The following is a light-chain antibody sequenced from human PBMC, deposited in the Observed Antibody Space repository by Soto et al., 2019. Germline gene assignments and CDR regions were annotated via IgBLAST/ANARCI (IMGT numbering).Light chain of an antibody. CDR3: QQYNSYS. Sequence: IQLTQSPTTLPSSVGDRVTLTCRASESISNWLAWYQQRPGTAPKLLIYHASILETAVPSRFSGDGSGTEFTLTISSLQPDDFATYYCQQYNSYSFGQGTKVDI. CDR2: HAS. CDR1: ESISNW. V-gene: IGKV1-5*01. J-gene: IGKJ1*01.